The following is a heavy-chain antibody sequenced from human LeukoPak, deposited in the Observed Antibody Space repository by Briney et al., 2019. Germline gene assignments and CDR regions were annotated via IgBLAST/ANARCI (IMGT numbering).Heavy chain of an antibody. D-gene: IGHD3-10*01. V-gene: IGHV3-21*01. CDR2: ISSSSSYI. Sequence: PGGSLRLSCAASGFTFSSYSMNWVRQAPGKGLEWVSSISSSSSYIYYADSVKGRFTLSRDNAKNSLYLQMNSLRAEDTAVYYCARSGPTYGSGSYVHVYWGQGTLVTVSS. CDR3: ARSGPTYGSGSYVHVY. J-gene: IGHJ4*02. CDR1: GFTFSSYS.